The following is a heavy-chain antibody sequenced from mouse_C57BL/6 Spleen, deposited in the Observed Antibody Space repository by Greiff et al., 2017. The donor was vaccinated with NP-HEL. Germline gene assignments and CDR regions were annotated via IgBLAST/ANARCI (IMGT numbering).Heavy chain of an antibody. J-gene: IGHJ2*01. D-gene: IGHD1-1*01. CDR3: ARNGVVATRGYFDY. CDR2: IDPSDSYT. CDR1: GYTFTSYW. V-gene: IGHV1-59*01. Sequence: VQLQQPGAELVRPGTSVKLSCKASGYTFTSYWMHWVKQRPGQGLEWIGVIDPSDSYTNYNQKFKGKATLTVDTSSSTAYMQLSSLTSEDSAVYYCARNGVVATRGYFDYWGQGTTLTVSS.